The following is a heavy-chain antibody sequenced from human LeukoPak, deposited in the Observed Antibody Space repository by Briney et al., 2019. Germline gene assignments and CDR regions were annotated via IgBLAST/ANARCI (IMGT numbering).Heavy chain of an antibody. CDR1: GGSINDYY. Sequence: SETLSLTCTVSGGSINDYYWTWLRQPPGKGLERIGFIYYRGTTNNNPSLKSRVTTSTDTSKKQFSLNLSSVTAADTAIYYCAGVFSGRRPFELWGQGILVTVSS. V-gene: IGHV4-59*03. J-gene: IGHJ4*02. CDR2: IYYRGTT. CDR3: AGVFSGRRPFEL. D-gene: IGHD3-10*01.